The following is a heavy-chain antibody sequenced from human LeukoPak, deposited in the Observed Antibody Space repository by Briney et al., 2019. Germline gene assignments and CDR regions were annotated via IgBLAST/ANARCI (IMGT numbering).Heavy chain of an antibody. CDR1: GGSISSYY. CDR2: IYTSGST. Sequence: KPSETLSLTCTVSGGSISSYYWSWIRQPAGKGLEWIGRIYTSGSTNYNPSLKSRVTMSVDTSKNQFSLKLSSVTAADTAVYYCARDSRLLEWLFPHWYFDLWGRGTLVTVSS. J-gene: IGHJ2*01. D-gene: IGHD3-3*01. CDR3: ARDSRLLEWLFPHWYFDL. V-gene: IGHV4-4*07.